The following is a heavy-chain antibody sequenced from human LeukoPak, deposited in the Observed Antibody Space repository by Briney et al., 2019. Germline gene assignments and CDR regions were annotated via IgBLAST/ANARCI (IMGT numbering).Heavy chain of an antibody. J-gene: IGHJ4*02. CDR3: ARADSGYGQYYFDY. CDR2: INHSGST. Sequence: SETLSLTCAVYGGSFSGYYWSWLRQPPGKGLEWLGEINHSGSTNYNPSLKSRVTISVDTSKNQFSLKLSSVTAADTAVYYCARADSGYGQYYFDYWGQGTLVTVSS. CDR1: GGSFSGYY. D-gene: IGHD5-12*01. V-gene: IGHV4-34*01.